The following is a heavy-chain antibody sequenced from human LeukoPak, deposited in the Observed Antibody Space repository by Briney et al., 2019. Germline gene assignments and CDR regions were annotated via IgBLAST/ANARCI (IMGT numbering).Heavy chain of an antibody. CDR2: ISYDGSNK. Sequence: PGRSLRLSCAASGFTFSSYGMHWVRQAPGKGLEWVAVISYDGSNKYYADSVKGRFTISRDNAKNSLFLQMNSLRAEDTAVYYCANQHMDYFDYWGQGTLVTVSS. CDR3: ANQHMDYFDY. CDR1: GFTFSSYG. V-gene: IGHV3-30*18. J-gene: IGHJ4*02. D-gene: IGHD2-21*01.